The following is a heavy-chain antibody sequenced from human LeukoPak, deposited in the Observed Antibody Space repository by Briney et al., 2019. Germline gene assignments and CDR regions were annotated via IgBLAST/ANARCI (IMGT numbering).Heavy chain of an antibody. CDR1: GGSISSYY. D-gene: IGHD6-13*01. CDR2: IYYSGST. CDR3: ARDRQQLGYYYYGMDV. J-gene: IGHJ6*04. Sequence: ASETLSLTCTVSGGSISSYYWSWIRQPPGRGLEWIGYIYYSGSTNYNPSLKSRVTISVDTSKNQFSLKLSSVTAAATAVYYCARDRQQLGYYYYGMDVWGKGTTVTVSS. V-gene: IGHV4-59*01.